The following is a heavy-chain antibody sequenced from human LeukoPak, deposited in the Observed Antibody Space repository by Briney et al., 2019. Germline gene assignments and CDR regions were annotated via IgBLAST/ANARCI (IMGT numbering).Heavy chain of an antibody. Sequence: SETLSLTCTVSGGSISSGGYYWSWIRQHPGKGLEWIGYIYYSGSTYYNPSLKGRVTISVDTSKNQFSLKLSSVTAADTAVYYCARDLDGDSDAFDIWGQGTMVTVSS. CDR2: IYYSGST. D-gene: IGHD4-17*01. V-gene: IGHV4-31*03. J-gene: IGHJ3*02. CDR1: GGSISSGGYY. CDR3: ARDLDGDSDAFDI.